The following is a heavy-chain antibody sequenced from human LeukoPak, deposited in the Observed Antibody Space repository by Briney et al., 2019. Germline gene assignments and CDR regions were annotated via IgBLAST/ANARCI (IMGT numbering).Heavy chain of an antibody. Sequence: GGSLRLSCAASGFTFSTYAIYWVRQAPGKGLEWVAVISYDGSNEYYADSVKGRFTISRDNAKNSLYLQMNSLRAEDTAVYYCAILGIAVAGTGYWGQGTLVTVSS. V-gene: IGHV3-30-3*01. CDR1: GFTFSTYA. D-gene: IGHD6-19*01. CDR2: ISYDGSNE. CDR3: AILGIAVAGTGY. J-gene: IGHJ4*02.